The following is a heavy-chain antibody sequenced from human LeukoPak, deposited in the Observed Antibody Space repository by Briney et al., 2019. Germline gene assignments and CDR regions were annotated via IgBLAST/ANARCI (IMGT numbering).Heavy chain of an antibody. V-gene: IGHV4-34*01. Sequence: SETLSLTCAVYGGSFSGYCWSWIRQPPGKGLEWIGEINHSGSTNYNPSLKSRVTISVDTSKNQFSLKLSSVTAADTAVYYCARRIGATGGFYDYWGQGTLVTVSS. CDR1: GGSFSGYC. J-gene: IGHJ4*02. CDR2: INHSGST. D-gene: IGHD1-26*01. CDR3: ARRIGATGGFYDY.